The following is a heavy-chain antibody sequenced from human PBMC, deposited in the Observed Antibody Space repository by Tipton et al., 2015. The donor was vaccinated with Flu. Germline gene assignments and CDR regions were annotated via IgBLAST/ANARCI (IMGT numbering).Heavy chain of an antibody. J-gene: IGHJ5*02. CDR1: GGSISSGDYY. D-gene: IGHD4-17*01. CDR3: AREGYTVTTRWFDP. CDR2: IYYSGST. V-gene: IGHV4-30-4*01. Sequence: TLSLTCTVSGGSISSGDYYWSWIRRPPGKGLEWIGYIYYSGSTYYNPSLKSRVTISVDTSKNRFSLKLSSVTAADTAVYYCAREGYTVTTRWFDPWGQGTLVTVSS.